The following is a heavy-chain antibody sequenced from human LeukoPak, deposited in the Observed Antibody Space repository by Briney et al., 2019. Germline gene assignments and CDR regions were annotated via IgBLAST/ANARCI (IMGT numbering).Heavy chain of an antibody. CDR1: GFTFSSYW. CDR3: ARGTSITIFGVAPDYYYYMDV. Sequence: PGGSLRLSCAASGFTFSSYWMSWVRQAPGKGLEGVANIKQDGSEKYYVDSVKGRFTISRDNAKNSLYLQMNSLRAEDTAVYYCARGTSITIFGVAPDYYYYMDVWGKGTTVTVSS. J-gene: IGHJ6*03. CDR2: IKQDGSEK. V-gene: IGHV3-7*01. D-gene: IGHD3-3*01.